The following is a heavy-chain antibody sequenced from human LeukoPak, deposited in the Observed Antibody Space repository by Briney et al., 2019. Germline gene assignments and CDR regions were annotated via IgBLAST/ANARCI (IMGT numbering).Heavy chain of an antibody. CDR2: IHPNSGGT. V-gene: IGHV1-2*02. CDR1: GYTFTGYY. D-gene: IGHD6-19*01. CDR3: ARRAVAGTYYYYMDV. J-gene: IGHJ6*03. Sequence: ASVKVSCKASGYTFTGYYMHWVRQAPGQGLEWMGWIHPNSGGTNYAQKFQGRVTMTRDTSISTAYMELSSLRSDDTAVYYCARRAVAGTYYYYMDVWGKGTTVTVSS.